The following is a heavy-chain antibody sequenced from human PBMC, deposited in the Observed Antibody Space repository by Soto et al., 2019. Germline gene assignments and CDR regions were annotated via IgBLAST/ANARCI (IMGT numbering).Heavy chain of an antibody. V-gene: IGHV3-23*01. D-gene: IGHD6-13*01. CDR1: GFTFSSYA. CDR2: VSGSGGST. Sequence: EVQLLESGGGLVQPGGSLRLSCAPSGFTFSSYAMRWVRQAPGKGLEWVSAVSGSGGSTYYADSVKGRFTISRDNSKNTLYLQMNSLRAEDTAVYYCARRGPGTYFDDWGQGTLVTVSS. CDR3: ARRGPGTYFDD. J-gene: IGHJ4*02.